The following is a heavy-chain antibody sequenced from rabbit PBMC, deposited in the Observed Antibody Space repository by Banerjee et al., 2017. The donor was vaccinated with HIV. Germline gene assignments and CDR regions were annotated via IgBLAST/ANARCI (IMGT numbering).Heavy chain of an antibody. J-gene: IGHJ4*01. CDR2: IYAGSGST. CDR1: GFTISSSYY. V-gene: IGHV1S40*01. D-gene: IGHD8-1*01. Sequence: QSLEESGGDLVKPGASLTLTCTASGFTISSSYYMCWVRQAPGKGLEWIGCIYAGSGSTWYASWAKGRFTISKTSSTTVTLQMTSLTAADTATYFCARDDHDSNYWGFYFNLWGPGTLVTVS. CDR3: ARDDHDSNYWGFYFNL.